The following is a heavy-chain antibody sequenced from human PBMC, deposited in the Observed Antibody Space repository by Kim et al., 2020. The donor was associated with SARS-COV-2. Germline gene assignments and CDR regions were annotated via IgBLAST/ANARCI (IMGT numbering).Heavy chain of an antibody. D-gene: IGHD6-25*01. V-gene: IGHV1-69*13. CDR1: GDTFKSYA. Sequence: SVKVSCKASGDTFKSYAVNWMRDAPGQGLEWMGGIIPAFDTTTYAQKFQGRDTITADESSTTAYMELNSLTSEDTAVYYCARGGGAAGVGRQRDYYYSSRDVGGRGTSVTVSS. J-gene: IGHJ6*03. CDR2: IIPAFDTT. CDR3: ARGGGAAGVGRQRDYYYSSRDV.